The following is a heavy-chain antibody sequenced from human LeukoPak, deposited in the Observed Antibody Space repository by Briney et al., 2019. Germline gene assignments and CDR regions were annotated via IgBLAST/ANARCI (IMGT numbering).Heavy chain of an antibody. Sequence: GGSLRLSCAVSGFTVSSNYMSWVRQAPGRGLEWVSVIYSGGSTYYADSVKGRFTISRDNSKNTLYLQMNSLRAEDTAVYYCARELGYCSGASCYFKYYGMDVWGQGTLVTVSS. V-gene: IGHV3-53*01. CDR2: IYSGGST. CDR3: ARELGYCSGASCYFKYYGMDV. CDR1: GFTVSSNY. D-gene: IGHD2-15*01. J-gene: IGHJ6*02.